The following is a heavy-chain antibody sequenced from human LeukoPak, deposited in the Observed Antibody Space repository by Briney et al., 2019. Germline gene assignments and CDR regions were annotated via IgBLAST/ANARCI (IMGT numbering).Heavy chain of an antibody. Sequence: PSETLSLTCAVYGGSFSGYYWSWIRQPPGKGLEWIGEINHSGSTNYNPSLKSRVTISVDTSKNQFSLKLSSVTAADTAVYYCARGRNARSIAARPGYFQHWGQGTLVTVSS. CDR1: GGSFSGYY. J-gene: IGHJ1*01. V-gene: IGHV4-34*01. CDR2: INHSGST. CDR3: ARGRNARSIAARPGYFQH. D-gene: IGHD6-6*01.